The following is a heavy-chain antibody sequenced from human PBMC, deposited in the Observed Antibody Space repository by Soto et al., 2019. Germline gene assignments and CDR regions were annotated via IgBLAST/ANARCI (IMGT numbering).Heavy chain of an antibody. CDR2: IFSNDEK. D-gene: IGHD6-19*01. CDR1: GFSLSNARMG. J-gene: IGHJ4*02. V-gene: IGHV2-26*01. CDR3: ARTLGYSSGPFDY. Sequence: QVTLKESGPVLVKPTETLTLTCTVSGFSLSNARMGVSWIRQPPGKALEWLAHIFSNDEKSYSTSLKSRLTISKDTSKSQVFLTMTNMDPVDTATYYCARTLGYSSGPFDYWGQGTLVTVSS.